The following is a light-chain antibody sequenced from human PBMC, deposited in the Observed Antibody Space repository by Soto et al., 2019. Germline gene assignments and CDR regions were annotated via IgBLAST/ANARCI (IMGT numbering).Light chain of an antibody. Sequence: IQMTQSPCTLAASVGERVTITCRASQSINNWLAWYQQKPGRAPKLLIYDASSLESGVPSRFSGSGSGTEFTLTISSLHPDDFATYYCQHYNRYSPWTLGQGTKVDIK. CDR3: QHYNRYSPWT. V-gene: IGKV1-5*01. CDR1: QSINNW. J-gene: IGKJ1*01. CDR2: DAS.